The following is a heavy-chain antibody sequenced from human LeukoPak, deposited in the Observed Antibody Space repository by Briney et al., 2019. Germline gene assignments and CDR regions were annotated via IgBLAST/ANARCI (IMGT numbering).Heavy chain of an antibody. Sequence: SETLSLTCTVSGGSISSYYWSWIRQPPGKGLEWIGYIYYSGSTNYNPSLKRRATISVGTSKNQFALKLSSVTAADTAVYYCARDSKKLVFDYWGQGTLVTVSS. CDR2: IYYSGST. CDR1: GGSISSYY. V-gene: IGHV4-59*01. D-gene: IGHD6-6*01. J-gene: IGHJ4*02. CDR3: ARDSKKLVFDY.